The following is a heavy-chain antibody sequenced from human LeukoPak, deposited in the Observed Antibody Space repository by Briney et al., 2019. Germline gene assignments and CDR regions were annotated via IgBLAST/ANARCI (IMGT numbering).Heavy chain of an antibody. Sequence: ASVKVSCKASGYTFTGYGISWVRQAPGQGLEWMGWINPNSGGTNYAQKFQGRVTMTRDTSISTAYMEPSRLRSDDTAVYYCALYSSSLRDWFDPWGQGTLVTVSS. D-gene: IGHD6-13*01. J-gene: IGHJ5*02. CDR1: GYTFTGYG. V-gene: IGHV1-2*02. CDR3: ALYSSSLRDWFDP. CDR2: INPNSGGT.